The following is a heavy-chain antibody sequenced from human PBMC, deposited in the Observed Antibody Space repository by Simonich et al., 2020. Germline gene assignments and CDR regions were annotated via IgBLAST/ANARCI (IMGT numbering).Heavy chain of an antibody. CDR1: GFTFSSYW. CDR2: IKKVGREK. V-gene: IGHV3-7*01. J-gene: IGHJ4*02. Sequence: EVQLVESGGGLVQPGGSLRLSCSASGFTFSSYWMSWDRAPVKGLEWVANIKKVGREKYNVYSGKGRFTISRDNAKNALYLQMNSLRAEDTAVYYCARDVRRDGFDYWGQGTLVTVSS. CDR3: ARDVRRDGFDY.